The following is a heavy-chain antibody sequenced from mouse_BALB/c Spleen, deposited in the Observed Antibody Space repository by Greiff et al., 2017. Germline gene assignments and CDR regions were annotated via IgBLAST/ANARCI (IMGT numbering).Heavy chain of an antibody. CDR2: ISSGGSYT. CDR1: GFTFSSYG. CDR3: ARDSLLRLRAMDY. D-gene: IGHD1-2*01. V-gene: IGHV5-6*01. Sequence: EVKLMESGGDLVKPGGSLKLSCAASGFTFSSYGMSWVRQTPDKRLEWVATISSGGSYTYYPDSVKGRFTISRDNAKNTLYLQMSSLKSEDTAMYYCARDSLLRLRAMDYWGQGTSVTVSS. J-gene: IGHJ4*01.